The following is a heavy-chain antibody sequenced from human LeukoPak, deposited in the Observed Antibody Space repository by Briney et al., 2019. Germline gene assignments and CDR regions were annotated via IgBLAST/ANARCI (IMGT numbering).Heavy chain of an antibody. D-gene: IGHD3-22*01. CDR3: AREYYNNSGGEDAFDI. Sequence: GGSLRLSCAASGVTVSSNYTNWVRQAPGKGLEWVSVIYSGGSTFYTASVEGRFTTSRDNSNNPLYLQMNSLRAEDTAMYYCAREYYNNSGGEDAFDIWGPGTMVRVSS. V-gene: IGHV3-53*01. CDR1: GVTVSSNY. CDR2: IYSGGST. J-gene: IGHJ3*02.